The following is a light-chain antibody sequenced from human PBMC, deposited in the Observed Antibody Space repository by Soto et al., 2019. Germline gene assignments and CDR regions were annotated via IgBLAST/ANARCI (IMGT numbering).Light chain of an antibody. CDR2: EVS. CDR3: SSYTSSSTRV. J-gene: IGLJ3*02. CDR1: SSDVGGYNY. Sequence: QSALTQPASVSGSPGQSITISCTGTSSDVGGYNYVSWYQQHPGKAPKLMIYEVSNRPSGVSNRFSGSKSGNTASLTISGLQAEDEADYYCSSYTSSSTRVFGGGIKVTVL. V-gene: IGLV2-14*01.